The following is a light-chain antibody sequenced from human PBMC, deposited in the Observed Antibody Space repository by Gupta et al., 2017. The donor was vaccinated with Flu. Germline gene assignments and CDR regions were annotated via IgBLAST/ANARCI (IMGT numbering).Light chain of an antibody. CDR1: RSRIGAGYA. V-gene: IGLV1-40*01. CDR2: VGN. J-gene: IGLJ2*01. CDR3: QSSDNSRSGAVV. Sequence: QSVLTPPPSVSGAPGQRVPIPCFGSRSRIGAGYAVPWYQHFPGTAPRPLTHVGNHRSSGGTDRCSGAKSCGSAAMATTGVQAEDEADYYYQSSDNSRSGAVVFGGGTRLTVL.